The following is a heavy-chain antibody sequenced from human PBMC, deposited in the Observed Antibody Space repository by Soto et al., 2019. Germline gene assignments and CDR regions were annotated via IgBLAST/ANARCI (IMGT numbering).Heavy chain of an antibody. CDR1: GFTFTSSA. J-gene: IGHJ4*02. D-gene: IGHD3-22*01. Sequence: SVKVSCKASGFTFTSSAVQWVRQARGQRLEWIGWIVVGSGNTNYAQKFQERVTITRDMSTSTAYMELSSLRSEDTAVYYCAAESSYDSSGSGYWGQGTLVTVSS. CDR3: AAESSYDSSGSGY. V-gene: IGHV1-58*01. CDR2: IVVGSGNT.